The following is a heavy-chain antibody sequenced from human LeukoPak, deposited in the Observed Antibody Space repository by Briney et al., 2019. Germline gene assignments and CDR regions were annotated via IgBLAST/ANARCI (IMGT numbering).Heavy chain of an antibody. D-gene: IGHD3-22*01. J-gene: IGHJ3*02. Sequence: SETLSLTCTVSGGSISSYYWSWIRQPPGKGLEWIGYIYYSGSTNYNPSPKSRVTISVDTSKNQFSLKLSSVTAADTAVYYCAREYYYDSSGDAFDIWGQGTMVTVSS. CDR1: GGSISSYY. CDR3: AREYYYDSSGDAFDI. CDR2: IYYSGST. V-gene: IGHV4-59*01.